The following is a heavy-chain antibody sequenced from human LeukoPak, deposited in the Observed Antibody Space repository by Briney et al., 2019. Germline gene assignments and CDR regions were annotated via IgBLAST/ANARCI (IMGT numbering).Heavy chain of an antibody. Sequence: SETLSLTCTVSGGSIGSSSFYWGWIRQPPGQGLEWIETINYSGDTYYNPSFKSRVAISVDSSRNQFSLKLSSVTAADTAVYYCVRLQAVTGNFDYWGQGALVTVSS. CDR1: GGSIGSSSFY. CDR2: INYSGDT. V-gene: IGHV4-39*07. CDR3: VRLQAVTGNFDY. J-gene: IGHJ4*02. D-gene: IGHD1-20*01.